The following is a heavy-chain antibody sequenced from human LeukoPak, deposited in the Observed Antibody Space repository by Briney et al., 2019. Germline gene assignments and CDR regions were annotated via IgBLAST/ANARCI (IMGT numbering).Heavy chain of an antibody. CDR2: ISYDGSNK. Sequence: GRSLRLSCAASGISFSRYSMHWVRQAPGKGLEWVAVISYDGSNKYYADSVEGRFTISRDSSKKTLYLQMNILRAEDTAVYYCARENWVSSGAVVTTRTTDYFDFWGQGTLVTVSS. J-gene: IGHJ4*02. CDR3: ARENWVSSGAVVTTRTTDYFDF. CDR1: GISFSRYS. V-gene: IGHV3-30-3*01. D-gene: IGHD3-22*01.